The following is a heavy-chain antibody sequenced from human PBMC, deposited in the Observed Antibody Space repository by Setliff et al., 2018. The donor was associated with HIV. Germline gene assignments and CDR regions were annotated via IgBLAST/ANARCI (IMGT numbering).Heavy chain of an antibody. CDR2: INSDGRST. V-gene: IGHV3-74*01. Sequence: GGSLRLSCAASGFTFSSYWMHWVRQAPGKGLVWVSRINSDGRSTSYADSVKGRFAISRDNDKNTLYLQMNSLRAEDTAEYYCARGPLLLEWLLTYWGQGTLVTVSS. CDR3: ARGPLLLEWLLTY. D-gene: IGHD3-3*01. CDR1: GFTFSSYW. J-gene: IGHJ4*02.